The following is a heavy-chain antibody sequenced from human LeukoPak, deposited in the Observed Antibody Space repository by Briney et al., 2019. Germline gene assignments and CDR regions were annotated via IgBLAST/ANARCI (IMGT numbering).Heavy chain of an antibody. CDR2: IYNSGRT. V-gene: IGHV4-59*01. J-gene: IGHJ4*02. Sequence: SETLSLTCTVSGGSITSYHWSWIRQPPGKGLEWIGYIYNSGRTNYNTSLRSRVTISIDTSKNQFSLRLSSATAADTAVYYCARGQALEYFDYWGQGALVTVSS. CDR1: GGSITSYH. CDR3: ARGQALEYFDY.